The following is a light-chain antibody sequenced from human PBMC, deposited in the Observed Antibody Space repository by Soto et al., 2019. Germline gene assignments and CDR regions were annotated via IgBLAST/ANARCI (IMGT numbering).Light chain of an antibody. Sequence: QSVLTQPPSASGSPGQSVTISCTGTSSDVGGYNYVSWYQQHPGKAPKLMIYEVSKRPSVVPDRFSGSKSGNTASLTVSGLKAEDEADYYWSSYAGSNTHVFGTGTKLTVL. CDR3: SSYAGSNTHV. V-gene: IGLV2-8*01. CDR1: SSDVGGYNY. J-gene: IGLJ1*01. CDR2: EVS.